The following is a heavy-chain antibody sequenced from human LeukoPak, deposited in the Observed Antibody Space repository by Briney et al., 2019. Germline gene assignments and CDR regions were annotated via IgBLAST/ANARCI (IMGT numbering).Heavy chain of an antibody. CDR2: IYYSGST. CDR1: GGSISSCY. V-gene: IGHV4-59*08. CDR3: ARTTSSSSWNFDY. J-gene: IGHJ4*02. D-gene: IGHD6-13*01. Sequence: PSETLSLTCTVSGGSISSCYWSRIRQPPGKGLEWIGYIYYSGSTNYNPSLKGRVTISVDTSKNQFSLKLSSVTAADTAVYYCARTTSSSSWNFDYWGQGTLVTVSS.